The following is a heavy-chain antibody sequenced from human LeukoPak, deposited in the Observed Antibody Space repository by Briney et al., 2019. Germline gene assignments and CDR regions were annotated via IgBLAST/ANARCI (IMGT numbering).Heavy chain of an antibody. CDR1: GITVSSNY. D-gene: IGHD4-11*01. CDR3: ARDIGSTVFFDH. J-gene: IGHJ4*02. Sequence: GGSLRLSCAASGITVSSNYMSCVRQAPGKGLEWVSVMYSGGNTYYADSVKGRFTISRDKSKNTLYLQMNSLRAEDTAVYYCARDIGSTVFFDHWGQGTLVTVSS. V-gene: IGHV3-53*01. CDR2: MYSGGNT.